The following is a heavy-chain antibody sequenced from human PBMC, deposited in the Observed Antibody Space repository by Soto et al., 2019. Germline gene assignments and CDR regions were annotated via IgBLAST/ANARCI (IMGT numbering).Heavy chain of an antibody. D-gene: IGHD6-13*01. V-gene: IGHV5-51*03. CDR3: ARSLVNGTYEAFDI. CDR1: GYNFNRYW. Sequence: EVYLAQSGAEVKKPGESLKISCKGSGYNFNRYWIGWVRQMPGKGLEWMGVIYPGDSDTRYSPSLQGQVTISADKSSSADYLQWSSLQASDTATYYCARSLVNGTYEAFDIWGQGTMVTVSS. CDR2: IYPGDSDT. J-gene: IGHJ3*02.